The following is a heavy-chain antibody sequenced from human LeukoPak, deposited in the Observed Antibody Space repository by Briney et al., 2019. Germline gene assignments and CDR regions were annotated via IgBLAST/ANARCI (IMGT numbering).Heavy chain of an antibody. CDR1: GGSISSSSYY. CDR2: IYYSGST. J-gene: IGHJ5*01. Sequence: SETLSLTCTVSGGSISSSSYYWGWIRQPPGKGLEWIGSIYYSGSTYYNPSLKSRVTISVDTSKNQFSLKLSSVTAADTAVYYCARRAEALYSSGWFVFWGQGTLVTVSS. D-gene: IGHD6-19*01. V-gene: IGHV4-39*01. CDR3: ARRAEALYSSGWFVF.